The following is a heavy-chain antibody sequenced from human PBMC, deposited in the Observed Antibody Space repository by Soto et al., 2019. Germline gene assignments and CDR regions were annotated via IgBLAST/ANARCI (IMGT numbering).Heavy chain of an antibody. J-gene: IGHJ4*02. CDR3: AAGEASSRNLAPYYLDF. D-gene: IGHD6-13*01. Sequence: SETLSLTCTVSGGSISSYYWSWIRQPPGKGLEWIGYIHYSGTTSFFPSYNPSLMSRVTISEDTSKNQFSLKLLSVTTADTAVYFCAAGEASSRNLAPYYLDFWGQGTLVTVSS. V-gene: IGHV4-59*01. CDR2: IHYSGTT. CDR1: GGSISSYY.